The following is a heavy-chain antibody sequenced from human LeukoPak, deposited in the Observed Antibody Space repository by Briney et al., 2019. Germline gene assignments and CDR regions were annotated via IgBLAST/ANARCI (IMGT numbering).Heavy chain of an antibody. Sequence: GGSPRLSCAASGFTFSSYGMHWVRQAPGKGLEWVAVISYDGSNKYYADSVKGRFTISRDNSKNTLYLQMNSLRAEDTAVYYCAKDAVYYDSSGLYYFDYWGQGTLVTVSS. CDR3: AKDAVYYDSSGLYYFDY. J-gene: IGHJ4*02. CDR2: ISYDGSNK. CDR1: GFTFSSYG. D-gene: IGHD3-22*01. V-gene: IGHV3-30*18.